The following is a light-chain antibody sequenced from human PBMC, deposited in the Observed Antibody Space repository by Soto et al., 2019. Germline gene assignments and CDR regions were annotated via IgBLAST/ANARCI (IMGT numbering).Light chain of an antibody. V-gene: IGLV2-14*01. CDR2: EVT. J-gene: IGLJ3*02. Sequence: QSVLTQPAPVSGSPGQSITISCTGTSSDVGGYEYVSWYQQHPDKAPKLMIYEVTNRPSGVSNRFSGSKSGNTASLTISGLQAEDEADYYCSSYTSSTTWVFGGGTKLTVL. CDR3: SSYTSSTTWV. CDR1: SSDVGGYEY.